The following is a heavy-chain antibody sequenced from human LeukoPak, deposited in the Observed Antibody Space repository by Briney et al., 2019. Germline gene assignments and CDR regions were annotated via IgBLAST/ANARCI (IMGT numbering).Heavy chain of an antibody. D-gene: IGHD3-3*01. CDR2: MNPNSGNT. J-gene: IGHJ6*03. V-gene: IGHV1-8*03. CDR3: ARGRAHDFWSGYYNDYYYYMDV. Sequence: ASVKVFCKASGYTFTSYDINWVRQATGQGLEWMGWMNPNSGNTGYAQKFQGRVTITRNTSISTAYMELSSLRSEDTAVYYCARGRAHDFWSGYYNDYYYYMDVWGKGTTVTVSS. CDR1: GYTFTSYD.